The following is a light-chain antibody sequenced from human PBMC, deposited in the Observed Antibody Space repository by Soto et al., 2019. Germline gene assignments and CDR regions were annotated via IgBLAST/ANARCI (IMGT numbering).Light chain of an antibody. CDR3: SAYIASITSHV. CDR1: SSDVGSHKS. Sequence: QSALTQPPSVSGSPGQSVTISCSGSSSDVGSHKSVSWYKQAPGTSPKLIIFEFNNRPSGVPDRFSESKSGNTASLTISGLQPEDEADYYCSAYIASITSHVFGTGTKVTVL. V-gene: IGLV2-18*02. J-gene: IGLJ1*01. CDR2: EFN.